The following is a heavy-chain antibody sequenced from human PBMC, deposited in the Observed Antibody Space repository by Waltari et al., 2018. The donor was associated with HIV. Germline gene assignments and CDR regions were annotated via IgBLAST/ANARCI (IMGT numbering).Heavy chain of an antibody. CDR3: ARVRDSGDYGHFDS. J-gene: IGHJ4*02. CDR2: IYHSGNT. CDR1: GASISSSKW. V-gene: IGHV4-4*02. Sequence: QVQLQESGPGLVKPSETLSLNCTVSGASISSSKWWSWVRQSPGKGLEWIGEIYHSGNTNFNPSLKSRVTLSVDKGKWRISLRLTSVTAADTAMYFCARVRDSGDYGHFDSWGRGTLVIVS. D-gene: IGHD4-17*01.